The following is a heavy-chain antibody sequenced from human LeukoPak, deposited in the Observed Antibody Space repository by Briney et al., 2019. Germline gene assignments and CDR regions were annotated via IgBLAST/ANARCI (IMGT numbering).Heavy chain of an antibody. CDR3: ARDQGDLLDY. D-gene: IGHD3-10*01. CDR1: GYTFTDYH. J-gene: IGHJ4*02. CDR2: INPKSGDT. V-gene: IGHV1-2*02. Sequence: ASVKVSCKASGYTFTDYHMHWVRQAPGQGLEWMGWINPKSGDTNYAQKFQGRVTVSRDTSITTAFMEVRRLRSDDTAVYYCARDQGDLLDYWGQGTLVTVSS.